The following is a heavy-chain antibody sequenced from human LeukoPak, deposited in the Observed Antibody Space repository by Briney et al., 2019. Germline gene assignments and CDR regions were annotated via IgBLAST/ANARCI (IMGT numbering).Heavy chain of an antibody. Sequence: GGSLRLSCAASGFTFSSYSMSWVRQAPGKGLEWVSYISSSSSTIYYADSVKGRFTISRDNAKNSLYLQMNSLRDEDTAVYYCARDDYDSSGYYYVDYFDYWGQGTLVTVSS. J-gene: IGHJ4*02. V-gene: IGHV3-48*02. CDR2: ISSSSSTI. D-gene: IGHD3-22*01. CDR1: GFTFSSYS. CDR3: ARDDYDSSGYYYVDYFDY.